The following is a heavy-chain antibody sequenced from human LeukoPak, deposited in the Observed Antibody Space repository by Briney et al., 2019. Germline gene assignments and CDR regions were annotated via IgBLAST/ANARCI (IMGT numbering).Heavy chain of an antibody. V-gene: IGHV3-23*01. Sequence: GGSLRLSCAASEFPFRNYAMSWVRQAPGKGLEWVSAITDSGGNTYHADSVKGRFTISRDDCKNTLFLQMNSPRVEDTAVYYCAKGSSSSRPYYFDYWGQGTLVTVSS. D-gene: IGHD6-6*01. CDR1: EFPFRNYA. CDR3: AKGSSSSRPYYFDY. J-gene: IGHJ4*02. CDR2: ITDSGGNT.